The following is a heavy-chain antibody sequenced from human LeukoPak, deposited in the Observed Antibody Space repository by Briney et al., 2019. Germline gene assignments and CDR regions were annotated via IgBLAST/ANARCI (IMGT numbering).Heavy chain of an antibody. J-gene: IGHJ4*02. Sequence: PSETLSLTCTVSGGSISSTAYYWVWIRQPPGKGLEWIGTIFYSGTTYYNPSLKSRLTISVDTYKNQLSLRLNSVTAADTAIYYCARRLGTYNPYFDSWGQGTLVTVSS. CDR3: ARRLGTYNPYFDS. D-gene: IGHD1-14*01. CDR1: GGSISSTAYY. CDR2: IFYSGTT. V-gene: IGHV4-39*01.